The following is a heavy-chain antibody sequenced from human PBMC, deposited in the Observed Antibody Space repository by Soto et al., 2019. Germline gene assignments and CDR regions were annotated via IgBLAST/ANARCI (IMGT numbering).Heavy chain of an antibody. J-gene: IGHJ6*02. CDR1: GFTFSNYW. CDR3: ARHSPPFFYGSGPWDV. D-gene: IGHD3-10*01. V-gene: IGHV3-7*03. CDR2: IKQDGSEK. Sequence: GGSLRLSCAASGFTFSNYWMSWVRQAPGKGLEWVANIKQDGSEKYYADSVKGRFTISRDNSKNTLYLQMNSLRAEDTAVYYCARHSPPFFYGSGPWDVWGQGTSVTVSS.